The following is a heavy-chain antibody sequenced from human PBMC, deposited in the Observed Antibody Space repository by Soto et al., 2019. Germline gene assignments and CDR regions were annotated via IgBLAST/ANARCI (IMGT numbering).Heavy chain of an antibody. J-gene: IGHJ4*02. CDR3: ARLMGTSFDL. CDR2: SRDKAQGYST. D-gene: IGHD2-8*01. Sequence: PGGSLRLSCAGSGFTLSDHYIDWVRQAPGKGLEWVGRSRDKAQGYSTAYAASVKGRFTTSRDDSKNSLSLQMNSLKTEDTAVYFCARLMGTSFDLWGQGTLVTVSS. V-gene: IGHV3-72*01. CDR1: GFTLSDHY.